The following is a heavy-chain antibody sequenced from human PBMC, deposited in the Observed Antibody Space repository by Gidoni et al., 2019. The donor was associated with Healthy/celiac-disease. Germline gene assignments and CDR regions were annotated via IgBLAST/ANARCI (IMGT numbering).Heavy chain of an antibody. V-gene: IGHV3-23*01. D-gene: IGHD5-12*01. J-gene: IGHJ4*02. Sequence: EVQLLASGGGLVQPGGSLRLSCAASGFTFSSYAMSWVRQAPGKGLGWVSAISGSCGSTYYADSVNGRFTISSDNSKNTLYLQMNSLRAEDTAVYYCAKDLGDGYKWFDYWGQGTLVTVSS. CDR3: AKDLGDGYKWFDY. CDR2: ISGSCGST. CDR1: GFTFSSYA.